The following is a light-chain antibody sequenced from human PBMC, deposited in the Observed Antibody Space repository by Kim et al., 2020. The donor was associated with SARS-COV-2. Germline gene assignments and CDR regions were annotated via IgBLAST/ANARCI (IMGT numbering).Light chain of an antibody. CDR1: QSVSRD. V-gene: IGKV3-15*01. J-gene: IGKJ1*01. Sequence: EIVLTQSPVTLSVSLEERATLSCRASQSVSRDLAWYQQKPGQAPRLLIYGASTRAAGVPARFSGSGSGTEFTLIISSLQSEDFAVYYCQQYSSWPPWTFGQGIKVDIK. CDR2: GAS. CDR3: QQYSSWPPWT.